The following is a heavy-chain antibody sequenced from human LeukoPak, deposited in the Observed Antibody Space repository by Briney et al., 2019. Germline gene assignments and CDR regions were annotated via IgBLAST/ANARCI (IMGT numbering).Heavy chain of an antibody. V-gene: IGHV4-31*03. Sequence: SQTLSLTCTVSGGSISRGGYYWSWIRQHPGKGLEWIGYIYYSGSTYYNPSLKSRVTISVGTSKNQFSLKLSSVTAADTAVYYCARDLHSSGWYGGYFDYWGQGTLVTVSS. CDR1: GGSISRGGYY. CDR3: ARDLHSSGWYGGYFDY. CDR2: IYYSGST. D-gene: IGHD6-19*01. J-gene: IGHJ4*02.